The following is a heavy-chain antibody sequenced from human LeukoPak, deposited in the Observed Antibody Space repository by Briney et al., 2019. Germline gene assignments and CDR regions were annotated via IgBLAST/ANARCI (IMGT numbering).Heavy chain of an antibody. CDR1: GFTFSSYW. CDR2: IKQDGSEK. Sequence: PGGSLRLSCAASGFTFSSYWMSWVRQAPGKGLEWVANIKQDGSEKYYVDSVKGRFTISRDNAKNSLYLQMNSLGAEDTAVYYCARRIFCGGDCYYFDYWGQGTLVTVSS. J-gene: IGHJ4*02. CDR3: ARRIFCGGDCYYFDY. D-gene: IGHD2-21*02. V-gene: IGHV3-7*01.